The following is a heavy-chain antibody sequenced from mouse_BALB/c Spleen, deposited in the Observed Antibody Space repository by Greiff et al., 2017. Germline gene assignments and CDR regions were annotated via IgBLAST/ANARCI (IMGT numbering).Heavy chain of an antibody. V-gene: IGHV5-6-3*01. CDR2: INSNGGST. D-gene: IGHD2-3*01. CDR1: GFTFSSYG. CDR3: ARESYDGYLYFDV. Sequence: EVKLVESGGGLVQPGGSLKLSCAASGFTFSSYGMSWVRQTPDKRLELVATINSNGGSTYYPDSVKGRFTISRDNAKNTLYLQMSSLKSEDTAMYYCARESYDGYLYFDVWGAGTTVTVSS. J-gene: IGHJ1*01.